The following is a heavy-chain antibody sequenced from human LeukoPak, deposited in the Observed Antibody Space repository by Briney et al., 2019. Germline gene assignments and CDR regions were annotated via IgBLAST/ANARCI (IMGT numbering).Heavy chain of an antibody. Sequence: GGSLRLSCAASGFTFSSYAMSWVRQAPGKGLEWVSAISASGGSTYYADSVKGRFTISRDNSKNTLYLQMNSLRAEDTAVYYRAKRAITMIKGDHAFDIWGQGTMVTVSS. D-gene: IGHD3-22*01. CDR2: ISASGGST. J-gene: IGHJ3*02. CDR1: GFTFSSYA. V-gene: IGHV3-23*01. CDR3: AKRAITMIKGDHAFDI.